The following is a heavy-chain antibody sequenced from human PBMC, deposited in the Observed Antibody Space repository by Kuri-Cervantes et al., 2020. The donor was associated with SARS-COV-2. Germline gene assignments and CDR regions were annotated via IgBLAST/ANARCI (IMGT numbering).Heavy chain of an antibody. CDR3: AKGLTGDPYPVDY. CDR1: GFTFSTYG. V-gene: IGHV3-30*18. Sequence: GESLKISCAASGFTFSTYGMHWVRQAPGKGLEWVAVISYDGSKKYYADSVKGRFTTSRDNSKNTLYLQMNSLRAEDTAVYYCAKGLTGDPYPVDYWGQGTLVTVSS. J-gene: IGHJ4*02. CDR2: ISYDGSKK. D-gene: IGHD7-27*01.